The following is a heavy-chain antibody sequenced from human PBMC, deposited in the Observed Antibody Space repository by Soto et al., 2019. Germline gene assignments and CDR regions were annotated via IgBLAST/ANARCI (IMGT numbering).Heavy chain of an antibody. D-gene: IGHD6-19*01. CDR3: ARDHEYTSGWSHGMDV. V-gene: IGHV3-21*01. Sequence: EVQLAESGGGLVKPGGSLRLSCAASGFSFSDYTMNWFRQAPGKGLEWVSCITGSSDYTYYSGSVTGRFTISRDNANHSLFLQMNILRGEDTAVYYCARDHEYTSGWSHGMDVWGQGTTVTVSS. CDR2: ITGSSDYT. J-gene: IGHJ6*02. CDR1: GFSFSDYT.